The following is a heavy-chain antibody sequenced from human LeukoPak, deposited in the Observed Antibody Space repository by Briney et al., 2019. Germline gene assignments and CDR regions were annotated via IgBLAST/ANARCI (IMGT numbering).Heavy chain of an antibody. V-gene: IGHV3-23*01. CDR3: AKDFMSRLEH. CDR1: GFTFSSYA. Sequence: GGSLRLSCAPSGFTFSSYAMSWVRQAPGKGLEWVSAISGSGGSTYYADSVKGRFTISRDNSKNTLYLQTNSLRAEDTAVYYCAKDFMSRLEHWGQGTLVTVSS. CDR2: ISGSGGST. D-gene: IGHD6-19*01. J-gene: IGHJ1*01.